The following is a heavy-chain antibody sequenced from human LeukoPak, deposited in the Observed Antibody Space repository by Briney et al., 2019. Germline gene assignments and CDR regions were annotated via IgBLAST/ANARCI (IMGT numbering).Heavy chain of an antibody. D-gene: IGHD4-17*01. J-gene: IGHJ4*02. CDR2: ISSSSSYI. CDR1: GFTFSNAW. Sequence: PGGSLRLSCGASGFTFSNAWMSWVRQAPGKGLEWVSSISSSSSYIYYADSVKGRFTISRDNAKNSLYLQMNSLRAEDTAVYYCARDAPRLRSLTHFDYWGQGTLVTVSS. CDR3: ARDAPRLRSLTHFDY. V-gene: IGHV3-21*01.